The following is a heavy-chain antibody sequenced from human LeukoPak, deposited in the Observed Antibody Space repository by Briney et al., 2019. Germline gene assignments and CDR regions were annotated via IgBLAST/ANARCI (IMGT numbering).Heavy chain of an antibody. CDR1: GLTVSSNY. Sequence: GGSLRLSCAASGLTVSSNYMSWVRQAPGKGLEWVSVIYSGGSTYYADSVKGRFTISRHNSKNTLYLQMNSLRAEDTAVYYCARVRYDFWSGYPYTWGQGTLVTVSS. J-gene: IGHJ4*02. D-gene: IGHD3-3*01. V-gene: IGHV3-53*04. CDR2: IYSGGST. CDR3: ARVRYDFWSGYPYT.